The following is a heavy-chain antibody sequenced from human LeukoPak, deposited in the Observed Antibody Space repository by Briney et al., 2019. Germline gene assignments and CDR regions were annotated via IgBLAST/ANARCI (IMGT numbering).Heavy chain of an antibody. D-gene: IGHD2-2*01. J-gene: IGHJ6*03. CDR1: GGSISTYY. CDR3: ARGPPQYCSSTSCYGYYYYYMDV. CDR2: IYTSGST. V-gene: IGHV4-4*07. Sequence: SETLSLTCTVSGGSISTYYWSWIRQPAGKGLEWIGRIYTSGSTNYNPSLKSRVTISVDNSKNQFSLKLSSVTAADTAVYYCARGPPQYCSSTSCYGYYYYYMDVWGKGTTVTVSS.